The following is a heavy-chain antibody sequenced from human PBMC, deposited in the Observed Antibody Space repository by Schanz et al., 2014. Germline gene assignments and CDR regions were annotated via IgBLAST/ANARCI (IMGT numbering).Heavy chain of an antibody. V-gene: IGHV3-21*01. CDR3: ARVELSVYYYAMDV. Sequence: EVQLVESGGGLVKPGGSLRLSCAASGIAFSSYSMNWVRQAPGKGLEYISSISPSSSYIYYADSVKGRFTISRDNAKNSLYLQMNSLRAEDAAVYYCARVELSVYYYAMDVWGQGTTVTVSS. D-gene: IGHD2-15*01. CDR1: GIAFSSYS. CDR2: ISPSSSYI. J-gene: IGHJ6*02.